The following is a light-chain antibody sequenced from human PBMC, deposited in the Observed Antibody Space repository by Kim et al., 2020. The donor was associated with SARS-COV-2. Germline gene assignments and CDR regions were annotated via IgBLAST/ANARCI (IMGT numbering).Light chain of an antibody. CDR1: RSNIGTYT. V-gene: IGLV1-44*01. Sequence: QSVLTQAPSVSGTPGQRVTISCSVSRSNIGTYTVNWYQHLPGTAPKLLIYLDDQRPSGVPNRFSGSKSGTSASLAISGLQSEDEADYYCAAWDDSLNGQYVFGTGTKVTVL. CDR2: LDD. J-gene: IGLJ1*01. CDR3: AAWDDSLNGQYV.